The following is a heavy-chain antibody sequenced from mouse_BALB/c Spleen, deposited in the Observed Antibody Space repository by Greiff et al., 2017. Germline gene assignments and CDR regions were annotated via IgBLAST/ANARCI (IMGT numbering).Heavy chain of an antibody. D-gene: IGHD2-4*01. CDR2: ISSGGSYT. V-gene: IGHV5-6*02. CDR3: ARSLYYDYDERAMDY. CDR1: GFTFSSYG. Sequence: EVMLVESGGDLVKPGGSLKLSCAASGFTFSSYGMSWVRQTPDKRLEWVATISSGGSYTYYPDSVKGRFTISRDNAKNTLYLQMSSLKSEDTAMYYCARSLYYDYDERAMDYWGQGTSVAVSS. J-gene: IGHJ4*01.